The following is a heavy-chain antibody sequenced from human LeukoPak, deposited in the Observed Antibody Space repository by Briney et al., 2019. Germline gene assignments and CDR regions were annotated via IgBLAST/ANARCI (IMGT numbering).Heavy chain of an antibody. CDR3: ARGRRGLRYCSSTSCQGYFDY. Sequence: SETLSLTCAVYGGSFSGYYWSWIRQPPGKGLEWIGEINHSGSTNYNPSLKSRVTISVDTSKNQFSLKLSSVTAADTAVYYCARGRRGLRYCSSTSCQGYFDYWGQGTLVTVSS. CDR2: INHSGST. J-gene: IGHJ4*02. V-gene: IGHV4-34*01. CDR1: GGSFSGYY. D-gene: IGHD2-2*01.